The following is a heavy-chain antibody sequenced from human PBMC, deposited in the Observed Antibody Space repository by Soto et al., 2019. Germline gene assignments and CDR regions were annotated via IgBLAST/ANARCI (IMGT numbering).Heavy chain of an antibody. CDR1: GFTFSSYG. CDR3: AKDSGFGSGWYDYYYGMDV. D-gene: IGHD6-19*01. Sequence: PGGSLRLSCAASGFTFSSYGMHWVRQAPGKGLEWVAVISYDGSNKYYADSVKGRFTISRDNSKNTLYLQMNSLRAEDTAVYYYAKDSGFGSGWYDYYYGMDVWGQGTTVTVSS. J-gene: IGHJ6*02. CDR2: ISYDGSNK. V-gene: IGHV3-30*18.